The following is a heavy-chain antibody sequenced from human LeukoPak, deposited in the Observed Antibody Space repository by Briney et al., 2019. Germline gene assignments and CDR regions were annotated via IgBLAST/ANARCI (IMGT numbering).Heavy chain of an antibody. Sequence: ASVKVSCKASGGTFSRYTISWVRQAPGQGLEWTGRIIPILGIANYAQKFQGRVTITADKSTSTAYMELSSLRSEDTAVYYCARVSSEMATIGGDYWGQGTLVTVSS. CDR3: ARVSSEMATIGGDY. CDR1: GGTFSRYT. V-gene: IGHV1-69*02. J-gene: IGHJ4*02. CDR2: IIPILGIA. D-gene: IGHD5-24*01.